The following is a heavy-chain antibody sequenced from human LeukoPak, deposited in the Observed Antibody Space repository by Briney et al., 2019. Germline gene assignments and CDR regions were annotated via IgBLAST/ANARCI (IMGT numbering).Heavy chain of an antibody. V-gene: IGHV1-69*04. CDR2: IVPILGTA. Sequence: SVTVSCKSTVGTFSTYAISWVRQAPAQGLEWVGRIVPILGTANYAQNFHGRVTITADRSTTTAYMELSSLRSEDTSVYYCARVPQGSSWPYYFDYWGQGTLVTVSS. CDR1: VGTFSTYA. D-gene: IGHD6-13*01. J-gene: IGHJ4*02. CDR3: ARVPQGSSWPYYFDY.